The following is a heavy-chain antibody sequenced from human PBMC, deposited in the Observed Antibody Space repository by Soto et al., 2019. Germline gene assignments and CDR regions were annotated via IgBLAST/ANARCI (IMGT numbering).Heavy chain of an antibody. CDR1: GFLFSRNW. V-gene: IGHV3-74*01. CDR3: VRGTSGWKGVDV. J-gene: IGHJ6*02. D-gene: IGHD6-19*01. CDR2: IGPDGGTT. Sequence: EVQLVESGGDLVQPGGSLRLSCVPSGFLFSRNWMHWVRQTPAKGLVWVSEIGPDGGTTNYADSVKGRFTISRDNAKNTLHLQMNSLSVEDTGVYYCVRGTSGWKGVDVWGQGTTVIVSS.